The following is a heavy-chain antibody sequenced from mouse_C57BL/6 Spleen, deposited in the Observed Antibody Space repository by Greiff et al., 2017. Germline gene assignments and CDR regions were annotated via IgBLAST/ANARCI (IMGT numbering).Heavy chain of an antibody. CDR2: IWWDDDK. J-gene: IGHJ3*01. V-gene: IGHV8-8*01. CDR3: ARMGGGYYSAWFAY. Sequence: QVTLKESGPGILQPSQTLSLTCSFSGFSLSTFGMGVGWIRQPSGKGLEWLAHIWWDDDKYYNPALKSRPTISKDTSKNQLFLKIANVGTADTATYYCARMGGGYYSAWFAYWGQGTLVTVSA. CDR1: GFSLSTFGMG. D-gene: IGHD2-3*01.